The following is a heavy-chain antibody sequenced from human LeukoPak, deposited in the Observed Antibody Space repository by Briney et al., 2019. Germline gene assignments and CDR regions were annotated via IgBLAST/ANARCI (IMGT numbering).Heavy chain of an antibody. CDR1: GFTFSSYS. Sequence: GGSLRLSCAASGFTFSSYSMNWVRQAPGKGLEWVSYISSSSSSRYYGDSVKGRFTISRDNAKNSLYLQMNSLRDEDTAVYLCASTSMVRGVILNLFDYWGQGTLVTVSS. V-gene: IGHV3-48*02. CDR3: ASTSMVRGVILNLFDY. J-gene: IGHJ4*02. CDR2: ISSSSSSR. D-gene: IGHD3-10*01.